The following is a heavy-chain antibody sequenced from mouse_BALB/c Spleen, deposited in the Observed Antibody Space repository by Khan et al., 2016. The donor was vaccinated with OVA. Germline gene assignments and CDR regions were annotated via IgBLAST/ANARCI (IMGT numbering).Heavy chain of an antibody. J-gene: IGHJ3*01. V-gene: IGHV1-77*01. CDR2: IFPGGGSS. CDR3: ARGGYSVFAY. D-gene: IGHD1-1*01. Sequence: QVQLQQSGPELVKPGASVKMSCKASGYTFTDYVINWVKQRTGQGLEWIGDIFPGGGSSYYNEKFKGKATLTADKSSNTAYMQLSSLTFEDSAVYFCARGGYSVFAYWGQGTLVTVSA. CDR1: GYTFTDYV.